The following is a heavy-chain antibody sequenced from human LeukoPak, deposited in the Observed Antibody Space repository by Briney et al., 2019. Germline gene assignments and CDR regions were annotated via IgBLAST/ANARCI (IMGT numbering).Heavy chain of an antibody. D-gene: IGHD2-15*01. CDR3: ARDLGLRCIGGTCPFDY. J-gene: IGHJ4*02. CDR2: ISTYDGNT. Sequence: ASVKVSCKASGYTFTSYDINWVRQATGQGLEWMGWISTYDGNTNYAQNLQGRVTMTRDTSTSTAYMELWSLKSDDTAVYYCARDLGLRCIGGTCPFDYWGQGTLVTVSS. V-gene: IGHV1-18*01. CDR1: GYTFTSYD.